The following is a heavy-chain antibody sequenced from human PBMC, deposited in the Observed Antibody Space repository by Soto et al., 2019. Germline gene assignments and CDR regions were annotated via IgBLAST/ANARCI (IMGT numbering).Heavy chain of an antibody. CDR2: ISYDGSNR. D-gene: IGHD1-1*01. V-gene: IGHV3-30-3*01. CDR1: RFTFRNYA. Sequence: LRLSCAASRFTFRNYALHSVPQAPGKGLEWVALISYDGSNRYYADSVKGRFTISRDNSKNTLYLQMNSLRGEDTAVYFCARDGRNFNWFDPWGQGTLVTVSS. CDR3: ARDGRNFNWFDP. J-gene: IGHJ5*02.